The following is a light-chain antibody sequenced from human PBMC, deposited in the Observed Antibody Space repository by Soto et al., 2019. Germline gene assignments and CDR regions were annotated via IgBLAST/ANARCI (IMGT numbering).Light chain of an antibody. CDR2: GVT. CDR3: SSYTSTGRV. J-gene: IGLJ3*02. V-gene: IGLV2-14*03. CDR1: SSDVGGYSF. Sequence: QSVLTKPASVSGSPGQSITISCTGTSSDVGGYSFVSWYQQHPGKAPTLIIYGVTSRPSGVSSRFSGSKSGNTASLTISGLQAEDEADYYCSSYTSTGRVFGGGTKVTVL.